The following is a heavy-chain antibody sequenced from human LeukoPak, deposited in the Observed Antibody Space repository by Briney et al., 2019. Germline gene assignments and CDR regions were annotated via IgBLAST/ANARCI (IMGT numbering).Heavy chain of an antibody. Sequence: GGSLRLSCAASGFIVSSKYMSWVRQAPGKGLEWVSVIYSGGSTYYAASVEGRFTISRDNSKNTVYLQMNNLKVDDTAVYYCARAGPINYWGQGTLVTVSS. CDR3: ARAGPINY. CDR1: GFIVSSKY. V-gene: IGHV3-53*01. CDR2: IYSGGST. J-gene: IGHJ4*02.